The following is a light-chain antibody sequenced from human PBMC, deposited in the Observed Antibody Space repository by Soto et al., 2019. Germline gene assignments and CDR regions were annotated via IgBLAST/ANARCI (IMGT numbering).Light chain of an antibody. CDR2: GAS. J-gene: IGKJ3*01. CDR3: QQYGSSPGT. Sequence: EIVLTQSPGTLSLSPGERASLSCRASQSIANSLAWYQQKPGQAPRLLIFGASNRATGIPDRFSGSGSGTDFTLTISRLEPEDFAVYYCQQYGSSPGTFGPGTKVDIK. CDR1: QSIANS. V-gene: IGKV3-20*01.